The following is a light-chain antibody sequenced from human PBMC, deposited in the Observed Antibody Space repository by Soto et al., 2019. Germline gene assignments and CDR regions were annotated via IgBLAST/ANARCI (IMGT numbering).Light chain of an antibody. V-gene: IGLV2-8*01. CDR2: EVS. CDR3: SSYAGSNNLV. Sequence: QSALTQPHSASGSPGQSVTISCTGTSSDVGGYNYVSWYQQHPGKAPKLMIYEVSTRPSGVPDRFSGSKSGNTASLTVSGLQAEDEADYYCSSYAGSNNLVFGGGTKLTVL. J-gene: IGLJ2*01. CDR1: SSDVGGYNY.